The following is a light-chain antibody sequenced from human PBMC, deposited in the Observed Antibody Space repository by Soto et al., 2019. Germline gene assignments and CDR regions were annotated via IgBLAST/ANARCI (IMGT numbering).Light chain of an antibody. CDR1: HSVPTNY. V-gene: IGKV3-20*01. J-gene: IGKJ1*01. CDR2: CAS. Sequence: EIVLTQPPGTLSLFPGERVTLSCRSSHSVPTNYLAWYQQKPGQSPRLLIYCASTRATCIPERFSGSGSGTDFTLTISRLEPEDFAVYYCQDYGSSAWTFGQGTKVDIK. CDR3: QDYGSSAWT.